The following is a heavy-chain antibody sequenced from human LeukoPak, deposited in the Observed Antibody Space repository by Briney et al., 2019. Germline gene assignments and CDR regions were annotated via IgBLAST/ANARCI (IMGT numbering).Heavy chain of an antibody. CDR3: AKRSHFTISLDHYYYYMDV. J-gene: IGHJ6*03. Sequence: GGSLRLSCADSEFTLSSYDMNWVRQAPGKGLEWVAIISYDGSNKFYADSVKGRFTISRDNSKNTLYLQMNSLRAEDTAVYYCAKRSHFTISLDHYYYYMDVWGKGTTVTISS. D-gene: IGHD3-9*01. V-gene: IGHV3-30*04. CDR1: EFTLSSYD. CDR2: ISYDGSNK.